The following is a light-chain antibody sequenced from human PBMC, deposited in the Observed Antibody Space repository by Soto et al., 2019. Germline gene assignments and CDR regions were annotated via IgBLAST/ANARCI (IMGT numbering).Light chain of an antibody. Sequence: DIQMTQSPSSLSAYVGDEVTINCRASQTIMTYLNWYQLKPGKPPRLLIYAASSLQSGVPSRFSGSGSGTDFTLTISSLQPEDFATYSCQQSYNSPQPFGRGTKVDI. V-gene: IGKV1-39*01. CDR3: QQSYNSPQP. CDR2: AAS. CDR1: QTIMTY. J-gene: IGKJ1*01.